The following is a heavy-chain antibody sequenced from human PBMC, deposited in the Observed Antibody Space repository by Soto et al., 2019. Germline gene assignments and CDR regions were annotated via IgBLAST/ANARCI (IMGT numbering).Heavy chain of an antibody. CDR2: INAGNGNT. J-gene: IGHJ4*02. CDR3: AREKNSSGWYYFDY. CDR1: GYTFTSYA. V-gene: IGHV1-3*01. Sequence: ASVKVSCKASGYTFTSYAMHWVRQAPGQRLEWMGWINAGNGNTKYSQEFQGRVTITRDTSASKAYMELSSLRSEDTAVYYCAREKNSSGWYYFDYWGQGTLVTVSS. D-gene: IGHD6-19*01.